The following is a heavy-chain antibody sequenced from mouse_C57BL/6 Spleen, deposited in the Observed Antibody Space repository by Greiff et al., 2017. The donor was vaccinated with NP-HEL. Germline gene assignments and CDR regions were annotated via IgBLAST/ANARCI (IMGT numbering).Heavy chain of an antibody. CDR1: GYTFTSYW. Sequence: QVQLQQPGAELVRPGSSVKLSCKASGYTFTSYWMHWVKQRPIQGLEWIGNIDPSDSETHYNQKFKDKATLTVDKSSSTAYMQLSSLTSEDSAVYYCAINYGSSLYYAMDYWGQGTSVTVSS. CDR3: AINYGSSLYYAMDY. V-gene: IGHV1-52*01. J-gene: IGHJ4*01. D-gene: IGHD1-1*01. CDR2: IDPSDSET.